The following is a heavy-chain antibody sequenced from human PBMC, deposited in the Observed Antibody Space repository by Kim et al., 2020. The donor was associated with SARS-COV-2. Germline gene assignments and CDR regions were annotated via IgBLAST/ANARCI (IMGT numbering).Heavy chain of an antibody. V-gene: IGHV7-4-1*02. CDR1: GYTFTSYA. CDR2: INTNTGNP. D-gene: IGHD3-22*01. CDR3: ARPPYYYDSSGYYFDY. J-gene: IGHJ4*02. Sequence: ASVKVSCKASGYTFTSYAMNWVRQAPGQGLEWMGWINTNTGNPTYAQGFTGRFVFSLDTSVSTAYLQISSLKAEDTAVYYCARPPYYYDSSGYYFDYWGQGTLVTVSS.